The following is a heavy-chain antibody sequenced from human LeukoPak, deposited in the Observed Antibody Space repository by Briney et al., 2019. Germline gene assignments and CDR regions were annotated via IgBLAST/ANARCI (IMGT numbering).Heavy chain of an antibody. CDR2: INHSGST. CDR1: GGSISSYY. CDR3: AKTGSSSWYYVGYRY. D-gene: IGHD6-13*01. J-gene: IGHJ4*02. V-gene: IGHV4-34*01. Sequence: PSETLSLTCTVSGGSISSYYWSWIRQPPGKGLEWIGEINHSGSTNYNPSLKSRVTISVDTSKNQFSLKLSSVTAADTAVYYCAKTGSSSWYYVGYRYWGQGTLVTVSS.